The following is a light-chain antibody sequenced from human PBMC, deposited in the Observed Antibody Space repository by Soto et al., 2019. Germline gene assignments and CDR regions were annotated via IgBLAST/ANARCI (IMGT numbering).Light chain of an antibody. J-gene: IGKJ4*01. CDR3: QQSHSTPLT. CDR2: KAS. CDR1: QSISSW. V-gene: IGKV1-5*03. Sequence: DIQMTQSPSTLSASVGARVTITCRASQSISSWLAWYQQKPGKAPKLLIYKASSLEGGVPSRFSGSGSGTAFTLTISSLQPEDSATYYCQQSHSTPLTFGGGTNLEI.